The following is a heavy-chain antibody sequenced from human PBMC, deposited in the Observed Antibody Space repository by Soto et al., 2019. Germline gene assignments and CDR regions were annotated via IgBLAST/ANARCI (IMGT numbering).Heavy chain of an antibody. CDR1: GYTFTDYF. V-gene: IGHV1-2*02. CDR3: ARDTKIPANAIHDGR. CDR2: INPNSGGT. J-gene: IGHJ4*02. Sequence: VEMVQSGAEVKKPGASVRVACKASGYTFTDYFIHWVRQAPGQGLEWMGWINPNSGGTNYAQKFQGTVTMTRHTSITTVYLDLSRLRSDDTATYYCARDTKIPANAIHDGRWGQGTLVTVSS. D-gene: IGHD2-2*01.